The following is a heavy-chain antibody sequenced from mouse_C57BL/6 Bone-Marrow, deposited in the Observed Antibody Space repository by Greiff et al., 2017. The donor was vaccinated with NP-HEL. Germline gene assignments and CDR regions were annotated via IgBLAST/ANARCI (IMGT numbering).Heavy chain of an antibody. CDR1: GYTFTDYN. Sequence: DVQLQESGPELVKPGASVKIPCKASGYTFTDYNMDWVKQSHGKSLEWIGDINPNNGGTNYNQKFKGKATVTVDKSSSTAYMELRSLTSEDTAVYYCARAVYDSLFDYWGQGTTLTVSS. V-gene: IGHV1-18*01. J-gene: IGHJ2*01. CDR3: ARAVYDSLFDY. CDR2: INPNNGGT. D-gene: IGHD2-3*01.